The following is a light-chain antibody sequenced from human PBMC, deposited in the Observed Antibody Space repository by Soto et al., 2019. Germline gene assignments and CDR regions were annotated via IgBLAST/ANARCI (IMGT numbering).Light chain of an antibody. CDR2: EVS. CDR3: SSYTSSSTWL. V-gene: IGLV2-14*01. Sequence: QSALTQPASVSGSPGQSIIISCTGTSSDVGGYNYVSWCQQHPGKAPKLIIYEVSNRPSGVSNRFSGSKSGNTASLTISGLQAEDEADYYCSSYTSSSTWLFGGGTKVTVL. CDR1: SSDVGGYNY. J-gene: IGLJ2*01.